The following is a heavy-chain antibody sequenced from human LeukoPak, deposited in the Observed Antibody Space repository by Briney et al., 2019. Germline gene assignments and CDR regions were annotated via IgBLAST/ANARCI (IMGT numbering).Heavy chain of an antibody. CDR3: ARDFSRGYSYGYSEFDY. CDR1: GYTFTSYG. V-gene: IGHV1-18*01. J-gene: IGHJ4*02. Sequence: ASVKASCKASGYTFTSYGISWVRQAPGQGLEWMGWISAYNGNTNYAQKLQGRVTMTTDTSTSTAYMELRSLRSDDTAVYYCARDFSRGYSYGYSEFDYWGQGTLVTVSS. D-gene: IGHD5-18*01. CDR2: ISAYNGNT.